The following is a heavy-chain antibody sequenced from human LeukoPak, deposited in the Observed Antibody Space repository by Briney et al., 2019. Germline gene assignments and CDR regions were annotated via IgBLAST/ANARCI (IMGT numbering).Heavy chain of an antibody. J-gene: IGHJ5*02. CDR2: IYYSGST. V-gene: IGHV4-39*07. CDR3: ARDSKHYGSGSYYNGYNWFDP. CDR1: GGSISSSSYY. D-gene: IGHD3-10*01. Sequence: SETLSLTCTVSGGSISSSSYYWGWIRQPPGKGLEWIGSIYYSGSTYYNPSLKSRVTISVDTSKNQFSLKLSSVTAADTAVYYCARDSKHYGSGSYYNGYNWFDPWGQGTLVTVSS.